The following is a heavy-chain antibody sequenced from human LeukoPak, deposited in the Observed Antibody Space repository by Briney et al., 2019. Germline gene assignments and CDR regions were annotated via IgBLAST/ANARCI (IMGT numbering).Heavy chain of an antibody. CDR1: GFTFSSYA. Sequence: PGGSLRLSCAASGFTFSSYAMHWVRQAPGKGLEGVAVISYDGSNKYYADSVKGRFTISRDNSKNTLYLQMNSLRAEDTAVYYCARDPPYSSGWYNDYYYGMDVWGQGTTVTVSS. D-gene: IGHD6-19*01. J-gene: IGHJ6*02. CDR2: ISYDGSNK. V-gene: IGHV3-30-3*01. CDR3: ARDPPYSSGWYNDYYYGMDV.